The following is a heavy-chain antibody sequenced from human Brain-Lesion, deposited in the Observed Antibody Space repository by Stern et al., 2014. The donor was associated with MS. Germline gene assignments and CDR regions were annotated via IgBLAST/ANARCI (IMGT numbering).Heavy chain of an antibody. J-gene: IGHJ4*02. CDR2: IHYSGGT. CDR3: ARVPDYGDAFFDY. Sequence: QVQLVQSGPGLVKPSQTLSLTCPVSGGSISSGDNSWSWLRQPPGKGPEWIGYIHYSGGTYFNPSLKSRATISADTSKNQFSLKLNSMTAADTAVYYCARVPDYGDAFFDYWGQGILVTVSS. CDR1: GGSISSGDNS. D-gene: IGHD4-17*01. V-gene: IGHV4-30-4*01.